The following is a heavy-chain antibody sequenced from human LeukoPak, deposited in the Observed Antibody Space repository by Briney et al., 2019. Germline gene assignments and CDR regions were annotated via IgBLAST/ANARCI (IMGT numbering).Heavy chain of an antibody. CDR1: GYSISSGYY. Sequence: SETLSLTCTVSGYSISSGYYWGWIRRPPGKGLEWIGSIYHSGSTYYNPSLERRVTISVDTSKNQFSLKLSSVTAADTAVYYCARVDYDSSGYYHERTAYYMDVWGKGTTVTVSS. CDR3: ARVDYDSSGYYHERTAYYMDV. D-gene: IGHD3-22*01. V-gene: IGHV4-38-2*02. J-gene: IGHJ6*03. CDR2: IYHSGST.